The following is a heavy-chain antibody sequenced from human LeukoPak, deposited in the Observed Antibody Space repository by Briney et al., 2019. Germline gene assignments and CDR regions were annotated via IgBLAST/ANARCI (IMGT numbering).Heavy chain of an antibody. CDR1: GFTLSSYE. CDR3: ARGVGFVY. CDR2: ISSSGSTI. Sequence: PGGSLTLSRAPSGFTLSSYEMNWVRHAPGKGLECGSYISSSGSTIYYVDSVKGRFTISRDNANNALYLRKTRLRGDVTAGYYCARGVGFVYWGEGALVTVSS. V-gene: IGHV3-48*03. D-gene: IGHD2-15*01. J-gene: IGHJ4*02.